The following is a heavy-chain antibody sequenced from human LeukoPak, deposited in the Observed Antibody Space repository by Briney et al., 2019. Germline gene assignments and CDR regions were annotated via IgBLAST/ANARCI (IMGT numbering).Heavy chain of an antibody. Sequence: ETLSLTCAVYGGSFSGDYWSWIRQPAGKGLEWIGRISRSGSTDYNPSLKSRVAISVDTSNNQFSLKLTSVTAADTAVYFCARGAYGSRNSNWFDPWGQGTLVTVSS. V-gene: IGHV4-59*10. CDR2: ISRSGST. CDR3: ARGAYGSRNSNWFDP. D-gene: IGHD3-10*01. J-gene: IGHJ5*02. CDR1: GGSFSGDY.